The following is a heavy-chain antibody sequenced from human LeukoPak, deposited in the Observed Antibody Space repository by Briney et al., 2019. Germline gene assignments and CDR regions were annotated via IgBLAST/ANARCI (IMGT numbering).Heavy chain of an antibody. CDR1: GYTFTGYY. CDR2: INPNSGGT. CDR3: ARGFGIVVVPAASFDP. V-gene: IGHV1-2*02. Sequence: ASVKVSCKASGYTFTGYYMHWVRQAPGQGLGWMGWINPNSGGTNYAQKFQGRVTMTRDTSISTAYMELSRLRSDDTAVYYCARGFGIVVVPAASFDPWGQGTLVTVSS. J-gene: IGHJ5*02. D-gene: IGHD2-2*01.